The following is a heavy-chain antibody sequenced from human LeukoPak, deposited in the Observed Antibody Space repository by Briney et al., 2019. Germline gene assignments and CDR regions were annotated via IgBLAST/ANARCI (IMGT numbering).Heavy chain of an antibody. Sequence: SVKVSCKASGGTFSSYAISWVRQAPGQGLEWRGRIIPIGGIANYAQKFQGRGTITAYKSTSTAYMDLSSLSSEATAVSYCARAAPIAVAAHAAHDYWGQGTLVTVSS. D-gene: IGHD6-19*01. CDR3: ARAAPIAVAAHAAHDY. J-gene: IGHJ4*02. CDR1: GGTFSSYA. CDR2: IIPIGGIA. V-gene: IGHV1-69*04.